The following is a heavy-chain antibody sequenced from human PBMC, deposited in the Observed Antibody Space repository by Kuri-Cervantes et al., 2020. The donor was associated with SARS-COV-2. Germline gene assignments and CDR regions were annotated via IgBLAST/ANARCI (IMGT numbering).Heavy chain of an antibody. CDR2: IYYSGST. CDR1: GGSISSYY. V-gene: IGHV4-59*01. Sequence: ESLKISCTVSGGSISSYYWSWIRQPPGKGLEWIGYIYYSGSTNYNPSLKSRVTISVDTSKNQFSLKLSSATAADTAVYYCARDGGSSWDFDYWGQGTLVTVSS. J-gene: IGHJ4*02. CDR3: ARDGGSSWDFDY. D-gene: IGHD6-13*01.